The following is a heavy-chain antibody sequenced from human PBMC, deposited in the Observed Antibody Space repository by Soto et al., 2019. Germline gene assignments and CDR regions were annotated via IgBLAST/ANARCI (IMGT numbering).Heavy chain of an antibody. Sequence: EVQLAESGGGLAQPGGSLRLSFAASGFTLSGYAIDWVRQAPGKGLEYVSGISSNGVGTYYANSVQGRFTISRDNSKNTVYLQMGSLRPEDMAVYYCARRARPDFYYMDVWGKGTTVTVSS. D-gene: IGHD6-6*01. V-gene: IGHV3-64*01. J-gene: IGHJ6*03. CDR1: GFTLSGYA. CDR2: ISSNGVGT. CDR3: ARRARPDFYYMDV.